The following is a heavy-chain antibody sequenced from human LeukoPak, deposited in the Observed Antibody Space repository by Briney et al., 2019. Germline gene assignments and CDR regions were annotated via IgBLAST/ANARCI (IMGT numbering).Heavy chain of an antibody. CDR3: GRDPKGPPPPLWSGREDY. J-gene: IGHJ4*02. CDR2: INSDGSRT. V-gene: IGHV3-74*01. D-gene: IGHD3-3*01. CDR1: GFTLSSYW. Sequence: PGGSLRLSCAASGFTLSSYWIHWVRQAPGKGLVWVSRINSDGSRTTYADSVKGRFTISRDNAKNTLFLQMNSLRAEDTAVYYCGRDPKGPPPPLWSGREDYWGQGTLVTVSS.